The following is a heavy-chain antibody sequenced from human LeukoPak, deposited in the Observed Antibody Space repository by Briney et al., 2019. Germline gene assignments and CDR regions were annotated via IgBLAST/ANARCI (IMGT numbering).Heavy chain of an antibody. J-gene: IGHJ4*02. CDR2: ISGSGGST. D-gene: IGHD5-12*01. CDR3: AKNYGHSGYDYLDY. CDR1: GFTFSSYA. Sequence: HPGGSLRLSCAASGFTFSSYAMSWVRQAPGKGLEWVSAISGSGGSTYYADSVKGRFTISRDNSKNTLYLQMNSLRAEDTAVYYCAKNYGHSGYDYLDYWGQGTLVTVSS. V-gene: IGHV3-23*01.